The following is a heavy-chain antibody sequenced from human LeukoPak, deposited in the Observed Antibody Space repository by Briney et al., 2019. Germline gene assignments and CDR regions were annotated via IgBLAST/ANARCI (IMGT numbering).Heavy chain of an antibody. V-gene: IGHV3-23*01. CDR1: RFTFSAYA. J-gene: IGHJ5*02. CDR3: AKGSGSGWYGWFDP. D-gene: IGHD6-19*01. CDR2: IEASVVNT. Sequence: GGSLRLSCAASRFTFSAYAMYWVRQAPGKGLEWVSCIEASVVNTYYADSVKGRFTISRDNSKNTLYLQMSSLRAEDTAVYYCAKGSGSGWYGWFDPWGQGTLVTVSS.